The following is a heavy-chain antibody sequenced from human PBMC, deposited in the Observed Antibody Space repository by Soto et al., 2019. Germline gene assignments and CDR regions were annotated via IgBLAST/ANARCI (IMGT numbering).Heavy chain of an antibody. CDR3: AKWSYLDY. CDR1: GFSFASFA. J-gene: IGHJ4*02. D-gene: IGHD3-3*01. V-gene: IGHV3-23*01. CDR2: ISGSDGKT. Sequence: QPGGSLRLSCTTSGFSFASFAMTWVCQAPGKGLEWVATISGSDGKTYYADSVKGRFSISRDTSRNTLYLQMNSLRADDTAIYYCAKWSYLDYWGQGTRVTVSS.